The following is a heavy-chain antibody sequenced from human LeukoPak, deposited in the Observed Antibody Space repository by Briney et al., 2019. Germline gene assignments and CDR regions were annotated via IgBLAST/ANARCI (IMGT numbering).Heavy chain of an antibody. V-gene: IGHV3-23*01. CDR3: AKKRSGPALPHDFDL. CDR1: VFTFRNES. J-gene: IGHJ2*01. D-gene: IGHD6-25*01. Sequence: GWALRLSCVGSVFTFRNESRTWVRQAPGNGLEWVSMIRASGDNLDYGDSVMGRFSIPTDNSRNTLYLKMNRLRVEDAALYPCAKKRSGPALPHDFDLWGHGPLVPVSS. CDR2: IRASGDNL.